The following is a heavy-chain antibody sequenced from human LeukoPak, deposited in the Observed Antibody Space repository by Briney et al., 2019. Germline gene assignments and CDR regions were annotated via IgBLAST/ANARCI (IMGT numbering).Heavy chain of an antibody. CDR1: GYTFTDYY. V-gene: IGHV1-2*02. J-gene: IGHJ5*02. Sequence: ASVKVSCKASGYTFTDYYIDWVRQAPGQGLEWMGWINPFSGGTDYAQTFQGRVTMTRDTSISTAYVELSRLTSDDTAVYYCAREMGVAAAGTRRLDPWGQGTLVTVSS. CDR3: AREMGVAAAGTRRLDP. CDR2: INPFSGGT. D-gene: IGHD6-13*01.